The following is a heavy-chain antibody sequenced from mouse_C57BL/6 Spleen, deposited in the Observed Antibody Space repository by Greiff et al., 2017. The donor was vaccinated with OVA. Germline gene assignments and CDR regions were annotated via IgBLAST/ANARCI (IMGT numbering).Heavy chain of an antibody. V-gene: IGHV1-15*01. J-gene: IGHJ3*01. CDR3: TRQGIYYSNPFAY. D-gene: IGHD2-5*01. CDR2: IDPETGGT. CDR1: GYTFTDYE. Sequence: QVQLQQSGAELVRPGASVTLSCKASGYTFTDYEMHWVKQTPVHGLEWIGAIDPETGGTAYNQKFKGKAILTADKSASTAYMELRSLTSEDSAVYYCTRQGIYYSNPFAYWGQGTLVTVSA.